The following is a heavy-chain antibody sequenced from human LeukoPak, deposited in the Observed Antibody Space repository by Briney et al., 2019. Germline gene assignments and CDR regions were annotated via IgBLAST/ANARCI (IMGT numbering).Heavy chain of an antibody. V-gene: IGHV1-2*02. CDR1: RYTFTGYY. CDR3: ASGGYSYGHYDAFDI. D-gene: IGHD5-18*01. J-gene: IGHJ3*02. CDR2: INPNSGGT. Sequence: ASVKVSSMASRYTFTGYYMHWVRQAPGQEREWMGWINPNSGGTNYAQKFQGRVTMTRDTSISTAYMERSRLRSDDTAVYYCASGGYSYGHYDAFDIWGQGTMVTVSS.